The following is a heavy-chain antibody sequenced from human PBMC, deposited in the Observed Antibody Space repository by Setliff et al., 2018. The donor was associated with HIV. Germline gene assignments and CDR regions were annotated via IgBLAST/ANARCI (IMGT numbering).Heavy chain of an antibody. D-gene: IGHD3-10*01. V-gene: IGHV4-59*08. CDR1: GGSIGSYC. CDR3: ARTAGELDY. J-gene: IGHJ4*02. Sequence: SETLSLTCTVSGGSIGSYCWSWIRQPPGKGLEWIGEIYHSEYTNYNASLKSRVSMSVDKSKNQLSLKLTSVTAADTAVYYCARTAGELDYWGQGTLVTVSS. CDR2: IYHSEYT.